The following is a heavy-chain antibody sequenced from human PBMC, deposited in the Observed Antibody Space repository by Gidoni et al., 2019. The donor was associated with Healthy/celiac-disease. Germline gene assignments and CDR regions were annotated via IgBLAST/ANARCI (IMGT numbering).Heavy chain of an antibody. D-gene: IGHD4-17*01. CDR3: ARDLTAVTNVYYYYYYGMDV. CDR2: ISAYNGNT. Sequence: QVQLVQSGAEVTKPGASVKVSCKSSGSTFTSYGISWVRQAPGQGLEWMGWISAYNGNTNYAQKLQGRVTMTTDTSTSTAYMELRSLRSDDTAVYYCARDLTAVTNVYYYYYYGMDVWGQGTTVTVSS. J-gene: IGHJ6*02. V-gene: IGHV1-18*01. CDR1: GSTFTSYG.